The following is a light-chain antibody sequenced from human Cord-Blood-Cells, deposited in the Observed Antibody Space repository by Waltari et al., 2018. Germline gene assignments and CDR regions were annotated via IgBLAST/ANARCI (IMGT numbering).Light chain of an antibody. CDR2: EVS. Sequence: QSALTQPAPVPGSPGQSITISCPGTSSDVCGYNYVSWYQHHPGKAPKHMIYEVSNRRSGVSNRFSGAKTGNTASLTISGLQAEEEADYYCSSYTSSSTGVVFGGGTKLTVL. V-gene: IGLV2-14*01. CDR1: SSDVCGYNY. J-gene: IGLJ2*01. CDR3: SSYTSSSTGVV.